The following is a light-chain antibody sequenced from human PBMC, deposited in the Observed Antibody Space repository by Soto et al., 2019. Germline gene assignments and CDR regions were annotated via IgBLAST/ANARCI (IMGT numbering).Light chain of an antibody. CDR1: QSVSSN. J-gene: IGKJ1*01. Sequence: EIVMTQSPVTLSVSPGERVTLSCRASQSVSSNLAWYQQKPGQAPSLLIYGASTRATGIPARFSGSGSGTEFTLTISSLQSEDFAVYYCQQYNNWPGWAFGQGTKVE. CDR3: QQYNNWPGWA. CDR2: GAS. V-gene: IGKV3-15*01.